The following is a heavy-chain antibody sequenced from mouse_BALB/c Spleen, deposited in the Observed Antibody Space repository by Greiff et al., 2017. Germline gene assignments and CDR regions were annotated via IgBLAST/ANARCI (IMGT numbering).Heavy chain of an antibody. CDR3: ARDGSSTHYVDY. D-gene: IGHD1-1*01. Sequence: QVQLQQSGAELVRPGTSVKVSCKASGYAFTNYLIEWVKQRPGQGLEWIGVINPGSGGTNYNEKFKGKATLTADKSSSTAYMQLSSLTSDDSAVYFCARDGSSTHYVDYWGQGTTLTVSS. CDR2: INPGSGGT. J-gene: IGHJ2*01. CDR1: GYAFTNYL. V-gene: IGHV1-54*01.